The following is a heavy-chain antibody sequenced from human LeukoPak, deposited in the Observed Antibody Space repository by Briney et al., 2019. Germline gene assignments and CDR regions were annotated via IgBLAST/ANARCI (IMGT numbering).Heavy chain of an antibody. CDR1: GFIFNMFG. J-gene: IGHJ4*02. CDR2: ISKDGET. V-gene: IGHV3-30*04. Sequence: GGSLRLSCSASGFIFNMFGMHWFRQAPGKGLEWVALISKDGETYYTDSVKGRFTISSDTSTNTVNLQMDSLTSEDTAVYFCARDDSGWITGKILYWGQGTLVSVSS. CDR3: ARDDSGWITGKILY. D-gene: IGHD6-19*01.